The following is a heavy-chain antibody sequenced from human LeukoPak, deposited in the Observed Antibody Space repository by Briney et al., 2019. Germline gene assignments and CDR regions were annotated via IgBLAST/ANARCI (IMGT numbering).Heavy chain of an antibody. CDR2: IYSDNT. D-gene: IGHD3-9*01. Sequence: GGSLRLSCTVSGFTVSSNSMSWVRQAPGKGLEWVSFIYSDNTHYSDSVKGRFTISRDNSKNTLYLQMNSLRAEDTAVYYCAKVVGPGYWGHFDYWGQGTLVTVSS. CDR1: GFTVSSNS. J-gene: IGHJ4*02. CDR3: AKVVGPGYWGHFDY. V-gene: IGHV3-53*01.